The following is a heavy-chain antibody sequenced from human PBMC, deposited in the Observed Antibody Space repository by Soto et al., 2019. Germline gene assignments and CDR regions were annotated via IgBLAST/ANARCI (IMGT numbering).Heavy chain of an antibody. V-gene: IGHV2-5*01. CDR2: IYWNDDK. J-gene: IGHJ4*02. D-gene: IGHD6-6*01. CDR3: AHRKSSSSSGVGDY. CDR1: GFSLSTSGVG. Sequence: QITLKESGPTLVKPTQTLTLTCTFSGFSLSTSGVGVGWIRQHPRKPLEWLALIYWNDDKRYSPSLKSRLTITKDTAKNQVVLTMTNMDPVDTATYYCAHRKSSSSSGVGDYWGQGTLVTVSS.